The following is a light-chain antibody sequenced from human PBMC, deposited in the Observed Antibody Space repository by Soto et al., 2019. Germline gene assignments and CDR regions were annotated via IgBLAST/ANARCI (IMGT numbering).Light chain of an antibody. CDR3: SSYAGSNAYVV. CDR2: EVS. V-gene: IGLV2-8*01. Sequence: QSALTQPPSASGSPGQSVTISCTGTSRDVGGYNYVSWYQQYPGKAPKLMIYEVSKRPSGVPDRFSGSKSGNTASLTVSGLQAEDEADYYCSSYAGSNAYVVFGGGTKLTVL. J-gene: IGLJ2*01. CDR1: SRDVGGYNY.